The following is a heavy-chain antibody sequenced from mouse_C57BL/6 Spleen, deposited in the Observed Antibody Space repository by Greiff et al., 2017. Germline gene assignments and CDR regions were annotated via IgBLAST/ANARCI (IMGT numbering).Heavy chain of an antibody. J-gene: IGHJ4*01. CDR3: ARSVYDGSSYAMDY. Sequence: LVESGGGLVKPGGSLKLSCAASGFTFSDSGMHWVRQAPEKGLEWVAYISSGSSTIYYADTVKGRFTISRDNAKNTLFLQMTSLRSEDTAIYYCARSVYDGSSYAMDYWGQGTSVTVSS. D-gene: IGHD1-1*01. V-gene: IGHV5-17*01. CDR1: GFTFSDSG. CDR2: ISSGSSTI.